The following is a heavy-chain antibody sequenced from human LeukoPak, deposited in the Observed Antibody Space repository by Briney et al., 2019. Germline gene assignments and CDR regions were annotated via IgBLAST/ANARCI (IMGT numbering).Heavy chain of an antibody. D-gene: IGHD2-15*01. CDR3: ARASGRGLYYFDY. CDR1: GFTFNTYA. J-gene: IGHJ4*02. V-gene: IGHV3-64*01. CDR2: ISSSGGNT. Sequence: GGSLRLSCAASGFTFNTYAMHWVRQAPGKGLEFVSSISSSGGNTYYANSVKGRFTISRDDSKNTLYLQMGSLRPEDMAVYYCARASGRGLYYFDYGGQGTLVTVPS.